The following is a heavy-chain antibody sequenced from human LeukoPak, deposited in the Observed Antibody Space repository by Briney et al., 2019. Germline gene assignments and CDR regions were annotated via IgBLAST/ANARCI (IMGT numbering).Heavy chain of an antibody. D-gene: IGHD2-2*01. CDR2: ISGSGDST. J-gene: IGHJ1*01. CDR3: AKGGSIVVVPAAEH. V-gene: IGHV3-23*01. CDR1: GFSFSNYA. Sequence: GGSLRLSCAASGFSFSNYAMTWVRQAPGKGLEWVSAISGSGDSTYYADSVKGRFTISRDNSKNTLYLQMISLRAEDTAVYYCAKGGSIVVVPAAEHWGQGTLVTVSS.